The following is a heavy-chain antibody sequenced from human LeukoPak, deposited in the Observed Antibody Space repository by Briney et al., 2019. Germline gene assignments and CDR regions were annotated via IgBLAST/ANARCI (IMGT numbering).Heavy chain of an antibody. Sequence: GGSLRLSCAASGFTFITYSMNWVRQAPGKGLEWVSYISSSSSTIYYADSVKGRFTISRDNAKNSLYLQMNSLRAEDTSVYYCARVNSGSYYQSDYWGQGTLVTVSS. CDR3: ARVNSGSYYQSDY. J-gene: IGHJ4*02. D-gene: IGHD1-26*01. CDR2: ISSSSSTI. CDR1: GFTFITYS. V-gene: IGHV3-48*01.